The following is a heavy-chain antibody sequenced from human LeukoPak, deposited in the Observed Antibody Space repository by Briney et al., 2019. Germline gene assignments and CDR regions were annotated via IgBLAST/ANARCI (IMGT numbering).Heavy chain of an antibody. CDR2: IYYSGST. D-gene: IGHD3-9*01. CDR1: GGSISSGDYY. V-gene: IGHV4-30-4*01. CDR3: ARGEGLRYFDWVGGYFDY. J-gene: IGHJ4*02. Sequence: SETLSLTCTVSGGSISSGDYYWSWIRQPPGKGLEWIGYIYYSGSTYYNPSLKSRVTISVDTSKNQFSLKLSSVTAADTAVYYCARGEGLRYFDWVGGYFDYWGQGTLVTVSS.